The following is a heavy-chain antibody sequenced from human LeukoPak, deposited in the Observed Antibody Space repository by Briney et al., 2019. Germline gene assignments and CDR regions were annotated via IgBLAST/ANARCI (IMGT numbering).Heavy chain of an antibody. CDR2: ISSSDSTI. Sequence: GGSLRLSCTASGFTFSSYEMNWVRQAPGKGLEWVSFISSSDSTIYYADSVKGRFTISRDNAKNSLYLQMNSLRAEDTAVYYCAELGITMIGGVWGKGTTVTISS. CDR3: AELGITMIGGV. CDR1: GFTFSSYE. V-gene: IGHV3-48*03. D-gene: IGHD3-10*02. J-gene: IGHJ6*04.